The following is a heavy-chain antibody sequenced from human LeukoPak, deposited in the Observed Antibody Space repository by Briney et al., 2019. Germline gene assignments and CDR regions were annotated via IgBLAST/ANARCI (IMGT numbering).Heavy chain of an antibody. CDR1: GYTFTSYG. J-gene: IGHJ5*02. CDR2: ISAYNGNT. Sequence: VASVKVSFKASGYTFTSYGISWVRQAPGQGLEWMGWISAYNGNTNYAQKLQGRVTMTTDTSTSTAYMELRSLRSDDTAVYYCARGTRPYCSSTSCRNWFDPWGQGTLVTVSS. CDR3: ARGTRPYCSSTSCRNWFDP. V-gene: IGHV1-18*01. D-gene: IGHD2-2*01.